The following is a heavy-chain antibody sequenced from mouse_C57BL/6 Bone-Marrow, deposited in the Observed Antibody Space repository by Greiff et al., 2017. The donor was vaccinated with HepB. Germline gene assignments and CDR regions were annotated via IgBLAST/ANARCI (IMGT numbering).Heavy chain of an antibody. CDR1: GYTFTGYW. V-gene: IGHV1-9*01. D-gene: IGHD1-1*01. CDR3: ASPDYYGSSPYYYAMDY. CDR2: ILPGSGST. J-gene: IGHJ4*01. Sequence: QVQLQQSGAELMKPGASVKLSCKATGYTFTGYWIEWVKQRPGHGLEWIGEILPGSGSTNYNEKFKGKATFTADTSSNTAYMQLSSLTTEDSAIYYCASPDYYGSSPYYYAMDYWGQGTSVTVSS.